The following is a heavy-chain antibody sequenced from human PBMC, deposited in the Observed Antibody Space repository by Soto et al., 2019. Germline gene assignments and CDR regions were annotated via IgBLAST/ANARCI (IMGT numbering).Heavy chain of an antibody. CDR1: GFSLSSTRMA. D-gene: IGHD6-19*01. V-gene: IGHV2-5*02. CDR2: IYWDDDK. J-gene: IGHJ4*02. Sequence: QITLKESGPTLVKPTQTLTLTCTFSGFSLSSTRMAVGWIRQPPGKALEWLALIYWDDDKRYSPFLKSRLTITEDTSKNQMVLTISYMDPVDTARYYCAHIVVAGLGYYFDYWGQGTPVTVSS. CDR3: AHIVVAGLGYYFDY.